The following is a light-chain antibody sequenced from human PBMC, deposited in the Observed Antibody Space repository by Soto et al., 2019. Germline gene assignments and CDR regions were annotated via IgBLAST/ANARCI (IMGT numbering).Light chain of an antibody. CDR3: CSYGGRNTFV. J-gene: IGLJ1*01. CDR2: EVS. CDR1: RSDVGSYNL. Sequence: QSALAQPASVSGSPGQSITISCTGTRSDVGSYNLVSWYQQHPGKAPKLMIYEVSKRPSGVSNRFSGSKSGNTASLTISGLQAEDEADYSCCSYGGRNTFVVGSGTKVTVL. V-gene: IGLV2-23*02.